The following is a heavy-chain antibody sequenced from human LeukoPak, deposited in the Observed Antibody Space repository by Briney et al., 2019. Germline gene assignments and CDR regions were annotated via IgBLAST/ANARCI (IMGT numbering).Heavy chain of an antibody. CDR3: ARSIVGATGNWFDP. Sequence: ASVKVSCKASGYTFTNYGISWVRQAPGQGLEWMGWISPYNGNTNYAQKLQGRVTMTTDTSTSTAYMELRSLRSDDTAVYYCARSIVGATGNWFDPWGQGTLVTVSS. D-gene: IGHD1-26*01. V-gene: IGHV1-18*01. CDR2: ISPYNGNT. J-gene: IGHJ5*02. CDR1: GYTFTNYG.